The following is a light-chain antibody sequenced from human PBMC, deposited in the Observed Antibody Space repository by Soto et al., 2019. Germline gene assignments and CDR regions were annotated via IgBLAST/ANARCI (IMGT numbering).Light chain of an antibody. J-gene: IGKJ5*01. Sequence: EIVMTQSPATLSVSPGERATLSCRASRSVSSNLAWYQQKPGQAPRLLIYGPSTRATGIPARFSGSGSGTEFTRTISGLQSEDFAIYYCQQYKNWPAITFVQGTRLEIK. V-gene: IGKV3D-15*01. CDR2: GPS. CDR1: RSVSSN. CDR3: QQYKNWPAIT.